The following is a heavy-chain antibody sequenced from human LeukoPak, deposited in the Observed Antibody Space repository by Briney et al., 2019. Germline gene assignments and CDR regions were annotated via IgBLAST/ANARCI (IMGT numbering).Heavy chain of an antibody. CDR2: ISSGSSAI. D-gene: IGHD4-17*01. Sequence: PGGSLRLSCEASGFTFTTYSMTWVRQAPGKGLEWVSIISSGSSAIFSADALRGRFTISRDDAKNLLYLDMNSLRAEDTAVYYCARGHTAVTRHFDFWGQGTLVTVSS. J-gene: IGHJ4*02. V-gene: IGHV3-21*01. CDR1: GFTFTTYS. CDR3: ARGHTAVTRHFDF.